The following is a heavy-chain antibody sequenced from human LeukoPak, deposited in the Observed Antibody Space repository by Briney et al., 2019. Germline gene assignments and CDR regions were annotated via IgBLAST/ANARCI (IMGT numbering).Heavy chain of an antibody. D-gene: IGHD3-22*01. CDR3: ARDPLPYYYDSSGPLDY. Sequence: GGSLRLSCAASGFTFSSYDMHWVRQATGKGLEWVSAIGTAGGTYYPGSVKGRFTISRENAKNSLYLQMNSLRAEDTAVYYCARDPLPYYYDSSGPLDYWGQGTLVTVSS. CDR1: GFTFSSYD. V-gene: IGHV3-13*01. J-gene: IGHJ4*02. CDR2: IGTAGGT.